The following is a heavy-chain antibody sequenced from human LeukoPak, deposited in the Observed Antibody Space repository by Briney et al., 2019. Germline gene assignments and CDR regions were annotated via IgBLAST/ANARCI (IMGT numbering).Heavy chain of an antibody. D-gene: IGHD3-9*01. CDR2: INHSGTT. J-gene: IGHJ6*02. Sequence: SETLSLTCAVSGGSFSDYYWSWIRQPPGKGLEWIGEINHSGTTNYIPFLKSRVTISVDTSNNRFSLKLSSLTAADTAVYYCARAGLRFFDWSQNYYYAMDVWGQGTTVTVSS. V-gene: IGHV4-34*01. CDR1: GGSFSDYY. CDR3: ARAGLRFFDWSQNYYYAMDV.